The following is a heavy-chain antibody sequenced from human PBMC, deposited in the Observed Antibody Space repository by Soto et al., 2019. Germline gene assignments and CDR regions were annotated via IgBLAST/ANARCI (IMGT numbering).Heavy chain of an antibody. CDR3: ARARNNLWFGELLYGLDAFDI. Sequence: GESLKISCKGSGYSFTSYWIGWVRQMPGKGLEWMGIIYPGDSDTRYSPSFQGKVTISADKSISTAYLQWSSLKATDTAMYYWARARNNLWFGELLYGLDAFDIWGQGTMVTVSS. CDR1: GYSFTSYW. CDR2: IYPGDSDT. V-gene: IGHV5-51*01. J-gene: IGHJ3*02. D-gene: IGHD3-10*01.